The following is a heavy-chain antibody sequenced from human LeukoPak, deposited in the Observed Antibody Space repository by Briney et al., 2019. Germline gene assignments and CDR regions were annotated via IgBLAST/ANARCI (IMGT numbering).Heavy chain of an antibody. CDR2: IYYSGST. D-gene: IGHD5-12*01. CDR1: GGSISSYY. Sequence: PSETLSLTCTVSGGSISSYYWSWIRQPPGKGLEWIGSIYYSGSTYYNPSLKSRVTISVDTSRNQFSLKLSSVTAADTAVYYCARASTVATTGPSYFDYWGQGTLVTVSS. J-gene: IGHJ4*02. CDR3: ARASTVATTGPSYFDY. V-gene: IGHV4-39*01.